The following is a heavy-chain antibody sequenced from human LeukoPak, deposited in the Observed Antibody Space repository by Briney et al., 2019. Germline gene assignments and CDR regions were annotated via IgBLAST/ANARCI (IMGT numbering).Heavy chain of an antibody. J-gene: IGHJ5*02. D-gene: IGHD1-26*01. CDR1: GGSISSGSYY. Sequence: NPSETLSLTCTVSGGSISSGSYYWSWIRQPAGKGLEWIGRIYTSGSTNYNPSLKSRVTMSVDTSKNQFSLKLSSVTAADTAVYYCARDRGGSYLAPWGQGTLVTVSS. V-gene: IGHV4-61*02. CDR2: IYTSGST. CDR3: ARDRGGSYLAP.